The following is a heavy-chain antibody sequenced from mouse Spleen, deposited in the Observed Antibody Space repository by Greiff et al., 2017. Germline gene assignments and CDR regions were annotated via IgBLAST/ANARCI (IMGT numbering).Heavy chain of an antibody. CDR2: ISSGGGNT. CDR1: GFTFSSYA. V-gene: IGHV5-9*04. J-gene: IGHJ1*01. D-gene: IGHD2-14*01. CDR3: ARRDYRYEDWYFDV. Sequence: DVKLVESGGGLVKLGGSLKLSCAASGFTFSSYAMSWVRQTPEKRLEWVATISSGGGNTYYPDSVKGRFTISRDNAKNTLYLQMSSLKSEDTAMYYCARRDYRYEDWYFDVWGAGTTVTVSS.